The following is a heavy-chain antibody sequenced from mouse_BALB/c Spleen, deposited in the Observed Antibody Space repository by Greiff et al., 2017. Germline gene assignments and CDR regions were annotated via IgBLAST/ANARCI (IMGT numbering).Heavy chain of an antibody. Sequence: VQLQQSGPELVKPGASVKIPCKASGYTFTDYNMDWVKQSHGKSLEWIGDINPNNGGTIYNQKFKGKATLTVDKSSSTAYMELRSLTSEDTAVYYCARYSMITYYAMDYWGQGTSVTVSS. V-gene: IGHV1-18*01. CDR2: INPNNGGT. D-gene: IGHD2-4*01. J-gene: IGHJ4*01. CDR1: GYTFTDYN. CDR3: ARYSMITYYAMDY.